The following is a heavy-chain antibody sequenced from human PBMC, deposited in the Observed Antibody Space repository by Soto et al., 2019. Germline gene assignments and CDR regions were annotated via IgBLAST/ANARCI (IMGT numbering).Heavy chain of an antibody. Sequence: LETLSLTCTVSGASINNTSYYWGWVRQAPGKGLEWIGNIYYSGKPYYSPSLKSRVSISVDASRNQFSLRLSSVTAADTAVYYCGRPWGIGLTPPGPWGQGVLVTVSS. CDR2: IYYSGKP. D-gene: IGHD6-13*01. CDR3: GRPWGIGLTPPGP. J-gene: IGHJ5*02. V-gene: IGHV4-39*01. CDR1: GASINNTSYY.